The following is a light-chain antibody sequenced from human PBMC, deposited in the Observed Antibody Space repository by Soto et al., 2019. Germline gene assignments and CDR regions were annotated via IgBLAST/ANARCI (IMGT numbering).Light chain of an antibody. CDR2: KAS. CDR3: QHYNSYSEA. V-gene: IGKV1-5*03. Sequence: DSHMTQSPSTLSVSVGDRVTITCRACQTISRWLAWYQQKPGKAPKLLIYKASTLTSGIPSRFSGSGSGTEFTLTISSLQPDDFATYYCQHYNSYSEAFGQGTKVDIK. J-gene: IGKJ1*01. CDR1: QTISRW.